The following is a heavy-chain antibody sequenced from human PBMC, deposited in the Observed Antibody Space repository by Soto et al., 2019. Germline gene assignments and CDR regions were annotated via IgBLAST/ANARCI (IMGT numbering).Heavy chain of an antibody. CDR1: GYTFTSYA. J-gene: IGHJ5*02. CDR2: INAGNGNT. D-gene: IGHD2-15*01. Sequence: QVQLVQSGAEVKKPGASVKVSCKASGYTFTSYAMHWVRQAPGQRLEWMGWINAGNGNTKYSQKFQGRVTITRDTSASTAYMELSSLRSEDTAVYYCAGLRRSGNWFDPWGQGTLVTVSS. CDR3: AGLRRSGNWFDP. V-gene: IGHV1-3*01.